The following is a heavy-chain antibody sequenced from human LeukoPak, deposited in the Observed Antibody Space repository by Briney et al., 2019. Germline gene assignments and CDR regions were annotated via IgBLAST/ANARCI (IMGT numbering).Heavy chain of an antibody. V-gene: IGHV4-34*01. CDR3: ARVSCSGGSCYTPAYYYYGMDV. D-gene: IGHD2-15*01. Sequence: SETLSLTCAVYGGSFSGYYWSWIRQPPGKGLEWIGEINHSGSTNYNPSLKSRVTISVDTSKNQFSLELSSVTAADTAVYYCARVSCSGGSCYTPAYYYYGMDVWGQGTTVTVSS. CDR2: INHSGST. J-gene: IGHJ6*02. CDR1: GGSFSGYY.